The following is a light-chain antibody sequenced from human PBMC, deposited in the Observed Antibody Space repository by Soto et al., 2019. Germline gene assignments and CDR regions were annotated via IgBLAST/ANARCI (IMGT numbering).Light chain of an antibody. CDR3: AAWDDSLNGRVV. CDR2: SND. V-gene: IGLV1-44*01. Sequence: QSVLTQPPSASGTPGQRVTISCSGSNSNIGSNTVNWYQQLPGTAPKLLFYSNDQRPSGVPDRFSGSKSGTSASLAISGLQSEDEADYYCAAWDDSLNGRVVFGGGTKLTVL. J-gene: IGLJ2*01. CDR1: NSNIGSNT.